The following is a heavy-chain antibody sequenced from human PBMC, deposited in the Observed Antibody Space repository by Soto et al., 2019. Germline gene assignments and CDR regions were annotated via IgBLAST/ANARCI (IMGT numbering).Heavy chain of an antibody. CDR2: IYYRGTT. D-gene: IGHD3-9*01. J-gene: IGHJ5*02. Sequence: PAETLSVTCTVSDGSITIGTCYWSWLRQPPGKGLEWIAYIYYRGTTNFNPSLESRVTISIDASKNQFSLKLSSVTAADTAVYYCARGYDILNSWGQGTLVTVSS. V-gene: IGHV4-61*01. CDR3: ARGYDILNS. CDR1: DGSITIGTCY.